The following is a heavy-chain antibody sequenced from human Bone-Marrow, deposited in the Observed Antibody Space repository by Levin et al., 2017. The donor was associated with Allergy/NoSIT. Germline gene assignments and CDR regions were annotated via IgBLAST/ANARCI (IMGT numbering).Heavy chain of an antibody. D-gene: IGHD4-17*01. J-gene: IGHJ2*01. CDR3: ARDRVTTNWYFDL. Sequence: GGSLRLSCSASGLNFSSYWMHWVRQAPGKGLVWVSRINRDGSSTSYADSVKGRFTISRDNAKNTLYLQMNSLRAGDTSVYYCARDRVTTNWYFDLWSRGTLVTVSS. V-gene: IGHV3-74*01. CDR1: GLNFSSYW. CDR2: INRDGSST.